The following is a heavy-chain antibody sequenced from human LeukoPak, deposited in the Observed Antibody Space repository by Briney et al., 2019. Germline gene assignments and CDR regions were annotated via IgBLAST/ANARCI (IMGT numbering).Heavy chain of an antibody. V-gene: IGHV3-48*01. D-gene: IGHD3-22*01. J-gene: IGHJ4*02. CDR2: ISSSSSTI. CDR3: AKGLGYYDSSGYDY. Sequence: GGSLILSCAASGFTFSSFGLHWVRQAPGKGLEWVSYISSSSSTIYYADSVKGRFTISRDNSKSTLYLQMNSLRAEDTAVYYCAKGLGYYDSSGYDYWGQGTLVTVSS. CDR1: GFTFSSFG.